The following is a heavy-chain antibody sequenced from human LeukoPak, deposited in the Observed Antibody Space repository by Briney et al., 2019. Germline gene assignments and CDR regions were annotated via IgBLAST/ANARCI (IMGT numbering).Heavy chain of an antibody. CDR3: ARVLLDCTNGVCYWLDWFDP. CDR1: GGTFCSYA. CDR2: IIPIFVTA. D-gene: IGHD2-8*01. Sequence: SVNVSCKASGGTFCSYAISWVRQAPGQGLERMGGIIPIFVTANYAQKFQGRVTITADESTSTAYMELSSLRSEDTAVYYCARVLLDCTNGVCYWLDWFDPWGQGTLVTVSS. J-gene: IGHJ5*02. V-gene: IGHV1-69*13.